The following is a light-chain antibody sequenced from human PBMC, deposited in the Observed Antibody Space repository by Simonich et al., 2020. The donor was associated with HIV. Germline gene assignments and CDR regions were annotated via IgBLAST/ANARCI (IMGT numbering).Light chain of an antibody. CDR3: SAWDSSLSAWV. CDR2: RNN. Sequence: QAGLTQPPSVSKGLRQTATLTCPGNSNNVGNQGAAWLQQHQGHPPKLLSSRNNNRPSGISERLSASRAGNTASLTITGLQPEDEADYYCSAWDSSLSAWVFGGGTKLTVL. J-gene: IGLJ3*02. V-gene: IGLV10-54*01. CDR1: SNNVGNQG.